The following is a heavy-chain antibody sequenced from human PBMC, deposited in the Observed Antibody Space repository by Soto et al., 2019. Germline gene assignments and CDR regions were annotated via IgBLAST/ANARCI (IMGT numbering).Heavy chain of an antibody. CDR2: VSHDGRNT. V-gene: IGHV3-30*18. D-gene: IGHD6-19*01. J-gene: IGHJ4*02. CDR1: GFTFSDYA. Sequence: VQLVESGGGVVQPGRSLRLSCAASGFTFSDYAMHWVRQAPGKGLEWVAVVSHDGRNTHYADSVKGRFTISGDSSKNRVSREMTSRGPEDTAVFYFAKGGRQGLVTSDFNDGGREPWSPSPQ. CDR3: AKGGRQGLVTSDFND.